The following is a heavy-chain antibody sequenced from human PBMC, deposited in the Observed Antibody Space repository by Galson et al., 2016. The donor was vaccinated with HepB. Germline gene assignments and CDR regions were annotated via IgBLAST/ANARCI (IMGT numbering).Heavy chain of an antibody. CDR1: GFTFTTYW. CDR2: INLGGSTT. D-gene: IGHD5-24*01. CDR3: AKGRWDFDS. J-gene: IGHJ4*02. Sequence: SLRLSCAASGFTFTTYWMHWVRQAPGKGLVWVSRINLGGSTTTYTDSVKGRVTISRDNSKNTLYLQMHSLRGEDTAVYYCAKGRWDFDSWGQGTLVTVSS. V-gene: IGHV3-74*01.